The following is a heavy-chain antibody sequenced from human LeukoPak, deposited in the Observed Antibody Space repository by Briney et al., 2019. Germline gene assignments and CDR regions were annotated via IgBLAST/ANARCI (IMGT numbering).Heavy chain of an antibody. CDR2: IYHSGST. J-gene: IGHJ6*03. CDR1: GYSISSGYY. CDR3: ARHVGVLRYFDWLQYYYYYYMDV. D-gene: IGHD3-9*01. Sequence: PSETLSLTCTVSGYSISSGYYWGWIRQPPGKGLEWIGTIYHSGSTYYNPSLKSRVTISVDTSKNQFSLKLSSVTAADTAVYYCARHVGVLRYFDWLQYYYYYYMDVWGKGTTVTVSS. V-gene: IGHV4-38-2*02.